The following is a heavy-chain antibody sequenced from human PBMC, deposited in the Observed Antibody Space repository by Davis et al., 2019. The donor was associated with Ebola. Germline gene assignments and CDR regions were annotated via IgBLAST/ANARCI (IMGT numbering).Heavy chain of an antibody. CDR2: IVVGSGNT. J-gene: IGHJ5*02. V-gene: IGHV1-58*01. Sequence: SVKVSCKASGFTFTSSAVQWVRQARGQRLEWIGWIVVGSGNTNYAQKFQERVTITRDMSTSTAYMELSSLRSEDTAVYYCAAGRVVAATPNWFDPWGQGTLVTVSS. CDR3: AAGRVVAATPNWFDP. D-gene: IGHD2-15*01. CDR1: GFTFTSSA.